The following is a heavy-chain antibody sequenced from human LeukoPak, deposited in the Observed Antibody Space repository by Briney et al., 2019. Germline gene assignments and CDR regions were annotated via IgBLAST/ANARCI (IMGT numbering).Heavy chain of an antibody. J-gene: IGHJ4*02. CDR3: VSLADY. CDR2: ISWNSDTV. CDR1: GFSIGDFA. Sequence: PGRSLRLSCAASGFSIGDFAMQWVRQVPGKGLEWVAGISWNSDTVGYVDSVKGRFTTSRDNAKNSLYLQMNDLRLEDTALYYCVSLADYWGQGTLVTVSS. V-gene: IGHV3-9*01.